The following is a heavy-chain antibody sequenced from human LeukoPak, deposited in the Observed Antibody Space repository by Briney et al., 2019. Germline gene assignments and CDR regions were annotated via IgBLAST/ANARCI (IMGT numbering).Heavy chain of an antibody. CDR3: ASGYSSSSGFDY. V-gene: IGHV1-2*06. D-gene: IGHD6-6*01. CDR1: GYTFTGSY. J-gene: IGHJ4*02. CDR2: INPNSGGT. Sequence: GASVKVSCKASGYTFTGSYMDWVRQAPGQGLEWMGRINPNSGGTNYVQKFQGRVTMTRDTFITTAYMELSRLRSDDTAVYYCASGYSSSSGFDYWGQGTLVTVSS.